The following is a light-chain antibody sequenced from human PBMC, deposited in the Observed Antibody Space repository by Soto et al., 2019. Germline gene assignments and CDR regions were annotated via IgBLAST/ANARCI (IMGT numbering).Light chain of an antibody. Sequence: TQSPSTLSGSVGDRATLSGRASQSVSSSYLAWYQQKPGQAPRFLIYSASSRATGIPDRFSGSGSGTDFTLTISRLEPEEFAVYYCKQYGRSPTTVGQGNKVDIK. V-gene: IGKV3-20*01. J-gene: IGKJ1*01. CDR2: SAS. CDR3: KQYGRSPTT. CDR1: QSVSSSY.